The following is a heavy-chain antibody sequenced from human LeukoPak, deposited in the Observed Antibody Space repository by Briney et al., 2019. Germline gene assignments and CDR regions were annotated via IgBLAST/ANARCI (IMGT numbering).Heavy chain of an antibody. J-gene: IGHJ3*02. CDR1: GGSFSGYY. D-gene: IGHD4-17*01. V-gene: IGHV4-34*01. CDR2: INHSGST. CDR3: ARGRYYVDPGLAFDI. Sequence: ASETLSLTCAVYGGSFSGYYWSWIRQPPGKGLEWIGEINHSGSTNYNPSLKSRVTISVDTSKNQFSLKLSSVTAADTAVYYCARGRYYVDPGLAFDIWGQGTMVTVPS.